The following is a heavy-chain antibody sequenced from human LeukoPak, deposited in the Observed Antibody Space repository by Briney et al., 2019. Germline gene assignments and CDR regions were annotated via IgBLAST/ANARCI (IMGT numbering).Heavy chain of an antibody. CDR3: ARAPEFSSGWLLDY. CDR2: IYISGST. J-gene: IGHJ4*02. Sequence: SETLSLTCTVSGGSIRSYYWSWIRQPTEKGLEWIGRIYISGSTNYNPSLKSRVTMSVDTSKNQFSLKLSSVTAADTAMYYCARAPEFSSGWLLDYWGQGTLVTVSS. V-gene: IGHV4-4*07. D-gene: IGHD6-19*01. CDR1: GGSIRSYY.